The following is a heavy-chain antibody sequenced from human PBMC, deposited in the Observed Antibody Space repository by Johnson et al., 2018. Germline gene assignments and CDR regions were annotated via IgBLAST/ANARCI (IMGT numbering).Heavy chain of an antibody. V-gene: IGHV3-33*05. D-gene: IGHD1-26*01. J-gene: IGHJ3*02. CDR3: ARDIGGSGADAFDI. Sequence: QVQLVQSGGGVVQPGRSVRLSCAASGFTFSSYGMHWVRQAPGQGLEWVAFISYDGSNKYYADSVKGRFTISRDKAKNSLLLQMNSLRAEDTALYYCARDIGGSGADAFDIWGQGTMVTVSS. CDR2: ISYDGSNK. CDR1: GFTFSSYG.